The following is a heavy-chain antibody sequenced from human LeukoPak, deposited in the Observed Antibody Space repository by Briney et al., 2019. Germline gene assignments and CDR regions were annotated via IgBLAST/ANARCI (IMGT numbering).Heavy chain of an antibody. V-gene: IGHV3-23*01. CDR2: ICGSGGT. D-gene: IGHD2-15*01. CDR3: AKAAGGSCYVGLDY. Sequence: PGGSLRLSCAASGFIFSNYAMSWVRQAPGKGLEWVSAICGSGGTYYADSVKGRFTISRDNSKNTLYLQMNSLRAEDTALYYCAKAAGGSCYVGLDYWGQGTLVTVSS. CDR1: GFIFSNYA. J-gene: IGHJ4*02.